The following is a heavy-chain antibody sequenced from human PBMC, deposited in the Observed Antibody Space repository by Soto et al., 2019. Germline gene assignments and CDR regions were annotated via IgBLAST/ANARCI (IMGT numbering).Heavy chain of an antibody. D-gene: IGHD3-3*01. J-gene: IGHJ5*02. V-gene: IGHV3-13*01. CDR1: GFTFSNYD. CDR3: VRDGGP. CDR2: ISTAGDT. Sequence: GGSLRLSCAGSGFTFSNYDMHWVRQSTGKGLEWVAAISTAGDTYYLDSVKGRLTISRENAKNSLYLQMNNLRGGDTALYYCVRDGGPWGQGTLVTVSS.